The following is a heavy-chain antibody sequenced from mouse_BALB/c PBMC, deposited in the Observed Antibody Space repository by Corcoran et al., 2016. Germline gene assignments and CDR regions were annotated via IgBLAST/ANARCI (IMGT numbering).Heavy chain of an antibody. CDR3: ASYYDYD. Sequence: VQLQPSGHELVKPGASVKMCCKASGYTFTSYVMHGGKQKPGQGLEWIGYINPYNDGTKYNEKFKGKATLTSDKSSSTAYMELSSLTSEDSAVYYCASYYDYDWGQGTLVTVSA. J-gene: IGHJ3*01. D-gene: IGHD2-4*01. CDR1: GYTFTSYV. CDR2: INPYNDGT. V-gene: IGHV1S136*01.